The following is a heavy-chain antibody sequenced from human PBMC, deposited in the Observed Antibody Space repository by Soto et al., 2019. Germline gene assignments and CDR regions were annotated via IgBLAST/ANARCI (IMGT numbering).Heavy chain of an antibody. CDR1: GGSISSYY. CDR3: ARLWGYYNDY. V-gene: IGHV4-59*08. CDR2: IYYSGST. J-gene: IGHJ4*02. Sequence: SETLSLTCTVSGGSISSYYWSWIRQPPGKGLEWIGYIYYSGSTNYNPSLKSRVNISVDTSKNQFSLKLSSVTAADTAVYYCARLWGYYNDYWGQGTLVTVSS. D-gene: IGHD3-22*01.